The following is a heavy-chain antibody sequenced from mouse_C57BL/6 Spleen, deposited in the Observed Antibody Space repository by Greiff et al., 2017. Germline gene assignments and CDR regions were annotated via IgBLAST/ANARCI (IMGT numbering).Heavy chain of an antibody. CDR1: GYSFTGYF. CDR2: INPYNGDT. J-gene: IGHJ2*01. Sequence: VQLQQSGPELVKPGDSVKISCKASGYSFTGYFMNWVMQSHGKSLEWIGRINPYNGDTFYNQKFKGKATLTVDKSSSTAHMELRSLTSEDSAVYYCAMGYYGSSPWYFDDWGQGTTLTVSS. CDR3: AMGYYGSSPWYFDD. V-gene: IGHV1-20*01. D-gene: IGHD1-1*01.